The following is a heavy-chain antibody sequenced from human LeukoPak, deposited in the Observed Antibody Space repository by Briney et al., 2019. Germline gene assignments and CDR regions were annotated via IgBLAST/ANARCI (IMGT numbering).Heavy chain of an antibody. CDR2: IYYSGST. CDR3: ARGRGSTSLNYYYYYMDV. D-gene: IGHD2-2*01. CDR1: GGSISSYY. J-gene: IGHJ6*03. V-gene: IGHV4-59*01. Sequence: SETLSLTCTVSGGSISSYYWSWIRQPPGKGLEWIGYIYYSGSTNYNPSLKSRVTISVDTSKNQFSLKLSSVTAADTAVYYCARGRGSTSLNYYYYYMDVWGKGTTVTVSS.